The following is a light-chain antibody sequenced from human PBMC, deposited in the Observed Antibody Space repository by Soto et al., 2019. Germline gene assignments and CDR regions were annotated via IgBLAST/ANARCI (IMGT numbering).Light chain of an antibody. CDR1: QTISSW. V-gene: IGKV1-5*03. J-gene: IGKJ1*01. CDR2: KAS. Sequence: DIQMTQSPSTLSGSVGDRVTITCRASQTISSWLAWYQQKPGKAPKLLIYKASTLKSGVPSRFSGSGSGTEFTLTISSLQPYDFATYYCQHYNSYSEAFGQGTKL. CDR3: QHYNSYSEA.